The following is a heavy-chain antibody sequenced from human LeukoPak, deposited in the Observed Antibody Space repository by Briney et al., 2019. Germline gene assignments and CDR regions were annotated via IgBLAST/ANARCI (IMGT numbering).Heavy chain of an antibody. D-gene: IGHD3-9*01. Sequence: SETLSLTCGVSAYSISSGYYWGWIRQPPRKWLEWIGTIYHRESAFYNPSLKSRVTISVDTSKNQFSLNLSSVTAADTAVYFCARVQERYTRGASYFFDYWGQGTLVTVSS. CDR3: ARVQERYTRGASYFFDY. CDR2: IYHRESA. V-gene: IGHV4-38-2*01. CDR1: AYSISSGYY. J-gene: IGHJ4*02.